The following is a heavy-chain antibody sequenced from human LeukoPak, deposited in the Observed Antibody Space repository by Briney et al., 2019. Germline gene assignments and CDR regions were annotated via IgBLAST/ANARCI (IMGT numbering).Heavy chain of an antibody. D-gene: IGHD3-22*01. Sequence: QTGGSLRLSCAASGFTFSSHSMNWVRQAPGKGLEWVSYISSSSSTIYYADSVKGRFTISRDNAKNSLYLQMNSLRAEDTAVYYCARGAYYYEDWGQGTLVTVSS. J-gene: IGHJ4*02. V-gene: IGHV3-48*01. CDR2: ISSSSSTI. CDR3: ARGAYYYED. CDR1: GFTFSSHS.